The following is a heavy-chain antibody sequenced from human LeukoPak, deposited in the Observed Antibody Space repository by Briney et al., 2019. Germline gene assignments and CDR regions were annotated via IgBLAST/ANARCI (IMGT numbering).Heavy chain of an antibody. D-gene: IGHD3-9*01. Sequence: ASVKVSCKASGYTFTSYYIHWVRQAPGQGLEWRGCINPNNNGTNYAQKFQGKITMTRDTSISTAYMELSRLRSDDTAVYYCARILYDDILTGLNYWGQGTLVTVSS. V-gene: IGHV1-2*02. CDR2: INPNNNGT. J-gene: IGHJ4*02. CDR3: ARILYDDILTGLNY. CDR1: GYTFTSYY.